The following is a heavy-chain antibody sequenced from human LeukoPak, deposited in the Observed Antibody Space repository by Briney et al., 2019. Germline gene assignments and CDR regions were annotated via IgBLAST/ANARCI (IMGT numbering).Heavy chain of an antibody. CDR3: ARVGRAVAGVYYYYYYMDV. Sequence: GASVKVSCKASGYTFTSYGISWVRQAPGQGLEWMGWVSAYNGNTNYAQKLQGRVTMTTDTSTSTAYMELRSLRSDDTAVYYCARVGRAVAGVYYYYYYMDVWGKGTTVTVSS. J-gene: IGHJ6*03. CDR1: GYTFTSYG. V-gene: IGHV1-18*01. CDR2: VSAYNGNT. D-gene: IGHD6-19*01.